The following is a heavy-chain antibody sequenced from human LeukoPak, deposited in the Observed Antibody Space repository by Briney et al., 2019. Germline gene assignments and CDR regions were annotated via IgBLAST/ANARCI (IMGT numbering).Heavy chain of an antibody. D-gene: IGHD4-17*01. CDR3: ATGLYGDYVGYFDY. Sequence: LSCAASGFTFSSYAMHWVRQPPGKGLEWIGEINHSGSTNYNPSLKSRVTISVDTSKNQFSLKLSSVTAADTAVYYCATGLYGDYVGYFDYWGQGTLVTVSS. CDR2: INHSGST. V-gene: IGHV4-34*08. J-gene: IGHJ4*02. CDR1: GFTFSSYA.